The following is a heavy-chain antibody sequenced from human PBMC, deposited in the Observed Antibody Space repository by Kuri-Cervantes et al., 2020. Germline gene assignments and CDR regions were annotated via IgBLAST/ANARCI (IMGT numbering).Heavy chain of an antibody. CDR1: GFTFSSYG. D-gene: IGHD2-8*01. Sequence: GESLKISCAASGFTFSSYGMHWVRQAPGKGLEWVAVIWYDGSNKYYADSVKGRFTISRDNSKNTLYLQMNSLRAEDTAVYYCAREANGPHYYGMDVWGQGTTVTVSS. V-gene: IGHV3-33*01. J-gene: IGHJ6*02. CDR3: AREANGPHYYGMDV. CDR2: IWYDGSNK.